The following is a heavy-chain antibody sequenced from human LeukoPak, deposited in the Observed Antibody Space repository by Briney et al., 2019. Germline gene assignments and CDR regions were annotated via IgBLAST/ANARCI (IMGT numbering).Heavy chain of an antibody. CDR2: ISWNSGSI. CDR3: AKDRTFRLGAFDI. J-gene: IGHJ3*02. D-gene: IGHD3-16*01. CDR1: GFTFDDYA. Sequence: PGGSLRLSCAASGFTFDDYAMHWVRQAPGKGLEGVSGISWNSGSIGYADSVKGRFTISRDNAKNSLYLQMNSLRAEDTALYFCAKDRTFRLGAFDIWGQGTMVTVSS. V-gene: IGHV3-9*01.